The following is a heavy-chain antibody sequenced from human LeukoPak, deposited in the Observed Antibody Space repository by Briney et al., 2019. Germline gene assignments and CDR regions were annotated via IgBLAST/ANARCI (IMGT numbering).Heavy chain of an antibody. Sequence: GGSLRLSCAASGFTFSSYAMTWVRQAPGKGLEWVSAISGSGGSTYYAGSVKGRFTISRDNSRNTLYLQKDSLRAEDTAVYYCAKMERGSPVRSCSDNWGQGTLVTVSS. CDR2: ISGSGGST. J-gene: IGHJ4*02. CDR3: AKMERGSPVRSCSDN. CDR1: GFTFSSYA. V-gene: IGHV3-23*01. D-gene: IGHD2-15*01.